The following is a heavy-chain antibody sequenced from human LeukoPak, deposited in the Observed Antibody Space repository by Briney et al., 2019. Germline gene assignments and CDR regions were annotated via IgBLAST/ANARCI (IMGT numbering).Heavy chain of an antibody. V-gene: IGHV4-39*07. D-gene: IGHD2-15*01. CDR1: GGSISSGSYY. CDR2: IYHSGST. CDR3: ARGRATLGS. Sequence: SETLSLTCTVSGGSISSGSYYWSWIRQPPGKGLEWIGSIYHSGSTYYNPSLKSRVTISVDTSKNQFSLKLSSVTAADTAVYYCARGRATLGSWGQGTLVTVSS. J-gene: IGHJ4*02.